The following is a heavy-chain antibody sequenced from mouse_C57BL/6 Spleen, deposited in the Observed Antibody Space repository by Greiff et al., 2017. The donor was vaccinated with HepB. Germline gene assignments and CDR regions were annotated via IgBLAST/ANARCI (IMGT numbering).Heavy chain of an antibody. CDR2: IYPGSGST. D-gene: IGHD1-1*01. CDR1: GYTFTSYW. V-gene: IGHV1-55*01. CDR3: ARSYYGRSYDWYFDV. Sequence: QVQLQQSGAELVKPGASVKMSCKASGYTFTSYWITWVKQRPGQGLEWIGDIYPGSGSTNYNEKFKSKATLTVDKSSSTAYMQLSSLTSADSAVYYCARSYYGRSYDWYFDVWGTGTTVTVSS. J-gene: IGHJ1*03.